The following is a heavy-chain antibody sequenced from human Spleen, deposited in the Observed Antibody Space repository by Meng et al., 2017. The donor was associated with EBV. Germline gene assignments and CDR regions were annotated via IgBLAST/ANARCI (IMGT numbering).Heavy chain of an antibody. CDR2: IYHSGFR. V-gene: IGHV4-4*01. D-gene: IGHD3-10*01. Sequence: QVQLQQGGAGLLKPSGTLSLTCTVSGGSITNPNWWTWVRQSPGKGLEWIGEIYHSGFRTYNPSLESRVTISVDKSKNQFSLNVNSVTAADTAVYCCATGMFSYGPFDTWGQGTLVTVSS. CDR3: ATGMFSYGPFDT. CDR1: GGSITNPNW. J-gene: IGHJ4*02.